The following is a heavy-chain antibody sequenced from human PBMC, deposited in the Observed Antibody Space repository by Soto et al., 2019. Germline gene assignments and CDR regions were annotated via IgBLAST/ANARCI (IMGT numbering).Heavy chain of an antibody. Sequence: PGGSLRLSCAASGFTFSSYGMHWLRQAPGKGLEWVAVISYDGSNKYYADSVKGRFTISRDNSKNTLYLQMNSLRAEDTAVYYCAKDHGSGWYYFDYWGQGTLVTVSS. CDR2: ISYDGSNK. V-gene: IGHV3-30*18. D-gene: IGHD6-19*01. CDR3: AKDHGSGWYYFDY. CDR1: GFTFSSYG. J-gene: IGHJ4*02.